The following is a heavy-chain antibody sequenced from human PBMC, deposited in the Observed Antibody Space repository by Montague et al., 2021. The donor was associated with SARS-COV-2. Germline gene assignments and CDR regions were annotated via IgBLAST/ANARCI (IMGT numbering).Heavy chain of an antibody. CDR3: ARTKDDYYDSSGPLDY. V-gene: IGHV3-53*04. J-gene: IGHJ4*02. CDR2: IYKDGTT. D-gene: IGHD3-22*01. CDR1: TFTVSSNY. Sequence: SLRLSCAASTFTVSSNYMSWVRQAPEKGLEWVSVIYKDGTTYYADSVKGRFTISRHNSKSTLFLQMNSLTAEDTAMYYRARTKDDYYDSSGPLDYWGQGTLVTVSS.